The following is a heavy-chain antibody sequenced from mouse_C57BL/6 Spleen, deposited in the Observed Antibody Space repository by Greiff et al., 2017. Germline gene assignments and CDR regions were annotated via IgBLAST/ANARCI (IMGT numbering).Heavy chain of an antibody. Sequence: VQLQQPGAELVMPGASVKLSCKASGYTFTSYWMHWVKQRPGQGLEWIGEIDPSDSYTNYNQKFKGKSTLTVDKSSSTAYMQLSSLTSEDSAVYYCARGRDDGYYAMDYWGQGTSVTVSS. V-gene: IGHV1-69*01. CDR2: IDPSDSYT. CDR3: ARGRDDGYYAMDY. CDR1: GYTFTSYW. D-gene: IGHD2-3*01. J-gene: IGHJ4*01.